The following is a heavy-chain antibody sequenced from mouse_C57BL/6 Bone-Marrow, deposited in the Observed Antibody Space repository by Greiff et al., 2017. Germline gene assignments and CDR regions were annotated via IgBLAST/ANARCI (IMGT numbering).Heavy chain of an antibody. V-gene: IGHV1-59*01. CDR2: IDPSDSYT. J-gene: IGHJ3*01. CDR1: GYTFTSYW. Sequence: QVQLQQSGAELVRPGTSVKLSCKASGYTFTSYWMHWVKQRPGQGLEWIGVIDPSDSYTNYTQKFKGKATLTVDTSSSTAYMQLSSLTSEDSAVYYCARKGSFAYWGQGTLVTVSA. CDR3: ARKGSFAY.